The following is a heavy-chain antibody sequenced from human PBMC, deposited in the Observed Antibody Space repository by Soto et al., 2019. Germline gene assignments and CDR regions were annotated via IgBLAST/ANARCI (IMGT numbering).Heavy chain of an antibody. CDR2: IIPMFGSP. D-gene: IGHD6-19*01. J-gene: IGHJ6*02. CDR3: ARGGFVAGLYNALDA. CDR1: GGSLSTNA. Sequence: QVQLVQSGAEVKKVGSSVKVSCKTSGGSLSTNAISWVRQAPGQVLEWMGAIIPMFGSPKYAQKFQGRVTISADNPTNTIYMEMLSLTSADTAGDYCARGGFVAGLYNALDAWGQGTTVSVSS. V-gene: IGHV1-69*06.